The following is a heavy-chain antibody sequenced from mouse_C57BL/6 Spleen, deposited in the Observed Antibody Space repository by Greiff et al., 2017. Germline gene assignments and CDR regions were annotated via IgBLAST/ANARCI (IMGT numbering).Heavy chain of an antibody. Sequence: QVQLQQPGAELVRPGSSVTLSCKASGYTFTSYWMHWVKQRPIQGLEWLGNIDPSDSDTNYTHTFKGKAPLTVDKPSSTAYMQLSSLNSEDSADYDWEKTAQDTFDYWGQGTTLTVSS. J-gene: IGHJ2*01. D-gene: IGHD3-2*02. CDR2: IDPSDSDT. V-gene: IGHV1-52*01. CDR3: EKTAQDTFDY. CDR1: GYTFTSYW.